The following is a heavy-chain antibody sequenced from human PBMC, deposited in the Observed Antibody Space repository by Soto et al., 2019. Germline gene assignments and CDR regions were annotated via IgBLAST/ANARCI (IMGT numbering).Heavy chain of an antibody. CDR1: GGTFSSYT. CDR3: ATSGYSYGTSPFDY. CDR2: IIPILGIA. Sequence: QVQLVQSGAEVKKPGSSVKVSCKASGGTFSSYTISWVRQAPGQGLEWMGRIIPILGIANYAQKFQGRVTLTADKSTSTAYMELSSLRSEDTAVYYCATSGYSYGTSPFDYWGQGTLVTVSS. V-gene: IGHV1-69*02. J-gene: IGHJ4*02. D-gene: IGHD5-18*01.